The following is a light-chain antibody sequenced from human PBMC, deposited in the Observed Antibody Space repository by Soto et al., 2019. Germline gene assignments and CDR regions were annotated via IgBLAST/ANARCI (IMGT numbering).Light chain of an antibody. Sequence: QSVLTQPASVSGSPGQSITISCTGTSSDVGGYNSVSWYQHHPDKAPRLMIYEVSLRPSTVSSRFSGSRSGNTASLTISGLQAEDEADYYCSSYSRSSTLFGGGTKGTVL. CDR2: EVS. CDR1: SSDVGGYNS. V-gene: IGLV2-14*01. J-gene: IGLJ2*01. CDR3: SSYSRSSTL.